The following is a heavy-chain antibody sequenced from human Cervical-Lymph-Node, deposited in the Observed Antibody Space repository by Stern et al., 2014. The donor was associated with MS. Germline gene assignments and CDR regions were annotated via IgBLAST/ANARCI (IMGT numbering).Heavy chain of an antibody. V-gene: IGHV5-51*01. CDR3: ARDYGDYAFDY. J-gene: IGHJ4*02. CDR2: IYPGDSDT. CDR1: GYSFTANW. Sequence: VQLVESGAEAKKPGESLKISCKGSGYSFTANWIAWVRQMPGKGLEWMVIIYPGDSDTRYSPSFQGQVTISADKSISTAYLQWSSLKASDTAMYYCARDYGDYAFDYWGQGTLVTVSS. D-gene: IGHD4-17*01.